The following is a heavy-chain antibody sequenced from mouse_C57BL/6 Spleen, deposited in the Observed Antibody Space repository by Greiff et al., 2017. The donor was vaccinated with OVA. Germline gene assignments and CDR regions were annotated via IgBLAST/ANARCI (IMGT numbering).Heavy chain of an antibody. D-gene: IGHD4-1*01. CDR3: ARGNWDYFDY. CDR1: GYNFTNTY. J-gene: IGHJ2*01. CDR2: IDPANGNT. V-gene: IGHV14-3*01. Sequence: VHVKQSVAELVRPGASVKLSCTASGYNFTNTYMHWVKQRPEQGLEWIGRIDPANGNTKYAPKFKGKATITADTSSNTAYLQLSSLTSEDTAIYYCARGNWDYFDYWGQGTTLTVSS.